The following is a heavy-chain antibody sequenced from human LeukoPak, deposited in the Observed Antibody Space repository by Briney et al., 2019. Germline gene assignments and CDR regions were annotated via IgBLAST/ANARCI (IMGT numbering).Heavy chain of an antibody. J-gene: IGHJ5*02. CDR3: ARMQGNWFDP. V-gene: IGHV5-51*01. CDR2: IYPGDSNT. Sequence: GESLKISCKASGYSFTSYWIGWVRQMLGKGLEWMGIIYPGDSNTRYSPSFQGQVTISADKSISTAYLQWSSLKASDTAIYYCARMQGNWFDPWGQGTLVTVSS. CDR1: GYSFTSYW.